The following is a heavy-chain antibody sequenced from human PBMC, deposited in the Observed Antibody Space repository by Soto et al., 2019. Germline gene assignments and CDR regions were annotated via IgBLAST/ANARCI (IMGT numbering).Heavy chain of an antibody. CDR2: IYYTGTT. D-gene: IGHD3-9*01. Sequence: SETLSLTCTVSVGSISRGSNYWNWIRQPPGKGLEWIGCIYYTGTTNYNPSLKSRVTMSVDTSKNQFSLNLGSLTAADTAVYYCARDVRYFDWSYFDFWGQGALVTVSS. J-gene: IGHJ4*02. V-gene: IGHV4-61*01. CDR1: VGSISRGSNY. CDR3: ARDVRYFDWSYFDF.